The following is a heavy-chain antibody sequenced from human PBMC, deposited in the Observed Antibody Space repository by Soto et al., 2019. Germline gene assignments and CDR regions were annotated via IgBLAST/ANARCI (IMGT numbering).Heavy chain of an antibody. CDR2: INHSGST. V-gene: IGHV4-34*01. J-gene: IGHJ4*02. CDR3: ARGITMIAVQRDAPDKYYFDS. D-gene: IGHD3-22*01. Sequence: SETLSLTCAVYGGSFSGYYWSWIRQPPGKGLALIGEINHSGSTNYNPSLKSRVTVSVDTSKNQFSLKLSSVTAADTAVYYCARGITMIAVQRDAPDKYYFDSWGQGTLVTVSS. CDR1: GGSFSGYY.